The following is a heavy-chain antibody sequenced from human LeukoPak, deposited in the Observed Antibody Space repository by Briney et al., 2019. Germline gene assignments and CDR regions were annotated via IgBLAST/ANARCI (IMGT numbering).Heavy chain of an antibody. CDR2: ISAYNGNT. D-gene: IGHD5-18*01. V-gene: IGHV1-18*01. J-gene: IGHJ4*02. CDR1: GYTFTSYG. CDR3: ARTRSAAMVLDY. Sequence: ASVKVSCKASGYTFTSYGISWVRQAPGQGLEWMGWISAYNGNTNYAQKLQGRVTITRNTSISTAYMELSSLRSEDTAVYYCARTRSAAMVLDYWGQGTLVTVSS.